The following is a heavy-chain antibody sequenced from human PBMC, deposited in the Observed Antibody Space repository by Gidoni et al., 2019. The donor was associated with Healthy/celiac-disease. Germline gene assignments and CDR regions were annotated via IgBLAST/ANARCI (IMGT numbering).Heavy chain of an antibody. J-gene: IGHJ5*02. CDR2: ISSSGSTI. D-gene: IGHD4-17*01. Sequence: QVQLLESGGGLFKPGGPLRRSCAASGFTFSDYYMSWIRQAPGKGLEWVSYISSSGSTIYYADAVKGRLTISRDNAKNSLYLQMNSLRAEDTAVYYYARDLRVTTGWFDPWGQGTLVTVSS. CDR1: GFTFSDYY. V-gene: IGHV3-11*01. CDR3: ARDLRVTTGWFDP.